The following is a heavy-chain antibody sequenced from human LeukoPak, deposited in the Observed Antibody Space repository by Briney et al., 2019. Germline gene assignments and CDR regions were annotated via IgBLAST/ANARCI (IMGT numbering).Heavy chain of an antibody. CDR1: GFTFHTFG. J-gene: IGHJ4*02. V-gene: IGHV3-30*03. CDR3: AREKTGRGGRGYLDY. CDR2: ISFDGNNK. D-gene: IGHD3-22*01. Sequence: SGGSLRLSCAVSGFTFHTFGIHWVRQTPGKGLEWVALISFDGNNKYYSDSVRGRFTIPRDNSKNTLYLHMDSLRLEDTAVYYCAREKTGRGGRGYLDYWGQGTLVTVSS.